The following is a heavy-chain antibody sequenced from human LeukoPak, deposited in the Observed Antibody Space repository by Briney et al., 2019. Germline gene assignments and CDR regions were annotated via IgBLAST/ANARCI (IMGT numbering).Heavy chain of an antibody. CDR1: GGTFSSYA. V-gene: IGHV1-69*05. J-gene: IGHJ4*02. D-gene: IGHD1-7*01. Sequence: ASVKVSCKASGGTFSSYAISWVRQPPGQGLEWMGGIIPIFGTANYAQKFQGRVTITTDESTSTAYMELNSLRSEDTAVYYCAKHTGTTSYFDYWGQGTLVTVSS. CDR2: IIPIFGTA. CDR3: AKHTGTTSYFDY.